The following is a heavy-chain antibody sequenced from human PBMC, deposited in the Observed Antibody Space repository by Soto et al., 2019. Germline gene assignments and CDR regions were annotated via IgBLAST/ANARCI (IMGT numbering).Heavy chain of an antibody. Sequence: SETLSLTCTVWGGSLSSYCWSWIRQPPGKGLEWIGYIYYSGVTDYNPSRKSRVTISVDTSRSQFSLKLSSVTAADTAVYYCARGGGVYCFDDWGQGTLVTVSS. CDR2: IYYSGVT. CDR3: ARGGGVYCFDD. D-gene: IGHD2-8*02. CDR1: GGSLSSYC. J-gene: IGHJ4*02. V-gene: IGHV4-59*01.